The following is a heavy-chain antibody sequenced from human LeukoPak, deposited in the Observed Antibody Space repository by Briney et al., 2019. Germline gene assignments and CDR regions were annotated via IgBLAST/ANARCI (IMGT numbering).Heavy chain of an antibody. V-gene: IGHV1-2*02. CDR2: INPNSGGT. CDR1: GYTFTGYY. D-gene: IGHD3-10*01. CDR3: ARDGDPLRGGSFGYYFDY. Sequence: ASVKVSCKASGYTFTGYYMHWVRQAPGQGLEWMGWINPNSGGTNYAQKFQGRVTMTRDTSISTAYMELSSLRSEDTAVYYCARDGDPLRGGSFGYYFDYWGQGTLVTVSS. J-gene: IGHJ4*02.